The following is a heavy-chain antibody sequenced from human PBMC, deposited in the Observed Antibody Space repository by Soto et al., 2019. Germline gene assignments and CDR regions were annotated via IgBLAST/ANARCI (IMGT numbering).Heavy chain of an antibody. D-gene: IGHD2-2*01. CDR3: ARGGFSKILDY. J-gene: IGHJ4*02. CDR2: INHSGST. CDR1: GGSFSGYY. V-gene: IGHV4-34*01. Sequence: SETLSLTCAVYGGSFSGYYWSWIRQPPGKGLEWIGEINHSGSTNYNPSLKSRVTISVDTSKNQFSLKLRSVTAADTAVYYCARGGFSKILDYWGQGTLVTV.